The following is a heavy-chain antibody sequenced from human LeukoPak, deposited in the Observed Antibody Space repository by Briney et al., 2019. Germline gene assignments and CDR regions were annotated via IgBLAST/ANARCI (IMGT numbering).Heavy chain of an antibody. J-gene: IGHJ5*02. CDR2: INHSGST. CDR1: GFTFSDYF. CDR3: ARGRRYSSSSVWFDP. V-gene: IGHV4-34*01. D-gene: IGHD6-6*01. Sequence: GSLRLSCAASGFTFSDYFMSWIRQPPGKGLEWIGEINHSGSTNYNPSLKSRVTISVDTSKNQFSLKLSSVTAADTAVYYCARGRRYSSSSVWFDPWGQGTLVTVSS.